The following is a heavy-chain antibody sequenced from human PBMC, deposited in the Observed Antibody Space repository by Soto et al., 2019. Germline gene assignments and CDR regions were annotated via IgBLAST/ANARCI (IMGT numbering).Heavy chain of an antibody. D-gene: IGHD3-10*01. Sequence: SVKVSCKASGVTFSSYAISWVRQAPGQGLEWMGGIIPIFGTANYAQKFQGRVTITADKSTSTAYMELSSLRSEDTAVYYCAREVPQFALGMDVWGQGTTVTVSS. CDR2: IIPIFGTA. CDR1: GVTFSSYA. J-gene: IGHJ6*02. V-gene: IGHV1-69*06. CDR3: AREVPQFALGMDV.